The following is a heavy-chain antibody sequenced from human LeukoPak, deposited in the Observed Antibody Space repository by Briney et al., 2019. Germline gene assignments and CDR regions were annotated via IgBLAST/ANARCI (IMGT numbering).Heavy chain of an antibody. D-gene: IGHD3-3*01. CDR2: ISSSSSYI. CDR3: ARADWSGKPSGD. Sequence: GGSLRLSCAASGFTFSSYSMNWVRQAPGKGLEWVSSISSSSSYIYYADSVKGRFTISRDNAKNSLYLQMDSRRAEDTAVYYCARADWSGKPSGDWGQGTLVTVSS. J-gene: IGHJ4*02. V-gene: IGHV3-21*01. CDR1: GFTFSSYS.